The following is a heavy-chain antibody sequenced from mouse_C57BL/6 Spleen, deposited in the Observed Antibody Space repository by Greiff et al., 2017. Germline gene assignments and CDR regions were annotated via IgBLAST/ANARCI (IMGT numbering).Heavy chain of an antibody. J-gene: IGHJ4*01. CDR1: GFTFSDYG. V-gene: IGHV5-17*01. D-gene: IGHD4-1*01. CDR2: ISSGSSTI. Sequence: EVKLVESGGGLVKPGGSLKLSCAASGFTFSDYGMHWVRQAPEKGLEWVAYISSGSSTIYYADTVKGRFTLSRDNAKNTLFLQMTSLRSEDTAMYDCERGKLGRRSMDYWGQGTSVTVSS. CDR3: ERGKLGRRSMDY.